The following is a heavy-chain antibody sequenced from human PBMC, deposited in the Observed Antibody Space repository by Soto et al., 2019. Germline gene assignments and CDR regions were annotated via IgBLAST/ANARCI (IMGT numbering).Heavy chain of an antibody. CDR1: GYSFTSYW. D-gene: IGHD1-26*01. V-gene: IGHV5-51*01. Sequence: PGEALKIACKGSGYSFTSYWIGWVRQMPGKGLEWMGIIYPGDSDTRYSPSFQGQVTISAYKSLSNAYLQWSSLKASDTAMYYCARVGLEYLPPDYWGQGTLVTVSS. J-gene: IGHJ4*02. CDR3: ARVGLEYLPPDY. CDR2: IYPGDSDT.